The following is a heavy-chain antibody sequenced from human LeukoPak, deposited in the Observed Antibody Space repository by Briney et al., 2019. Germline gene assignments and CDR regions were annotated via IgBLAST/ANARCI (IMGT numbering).Heavy chain of an antibody. D-gene: IGHD6-19*01. Sequence: SETLSLTCTVSRGSIQSHFWSWVRQPAGKGLEWIGRVFDSGNTDYNPSLNGRVTLSVDTSKDEFSLTLTSVTAADTAVYYCAREGQWLGEMDFWGPGILVTVSS. CDR1: RGSIQSHF. CDR3: AREGQWLGEMDF. J-gene: IGHJ4*02. CDR2: VFDSGNT. V-gene: IGHV4-4*07.